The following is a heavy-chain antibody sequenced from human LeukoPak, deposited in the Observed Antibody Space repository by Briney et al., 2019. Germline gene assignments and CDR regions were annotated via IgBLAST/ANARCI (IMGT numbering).Heavy chain of an antibody. Sequence: GGSLRLSCAAYGFTFSIHSMSWVRQAPGKGLEWVSSISRSSSYIYYADSVKGRLTISRDNAKNSLYLQMNSLRAEDTAVYYCARAASDSSSYVFDYWGQGTLVTVSS. D-gene: IGHD3-22*01. CDR1: GFTFSIHS. CDR3: ARAASDSSSYVFDY. CDR2: ISRSSSYI. V-gene: IGHV3-21*01. J-gene: IGHJ4*02.